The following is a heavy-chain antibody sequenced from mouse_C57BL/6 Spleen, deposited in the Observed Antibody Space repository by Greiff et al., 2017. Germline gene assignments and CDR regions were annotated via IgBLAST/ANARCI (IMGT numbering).Heavy chain of an antibody. CDR3: AREGLITTVDYYAMDY. CDR1: GYSFTDYN. Sequence: VQLKESGPELVKPGASVKISCKASGYSFTDYNMNWVKQSNGKSLEWIGVINPNYGTTSYNQKFKGKATLTVDQSSSTAYMQLNSLTSEDSAVYYCAREGLITTVDYYAMDYWGQGTSVTVSS. V-gene: IGHV1-39*01. J-gene: IGHJ4*01. CDR2: INPNYGTT. D-gene: IGHD1-1*01.